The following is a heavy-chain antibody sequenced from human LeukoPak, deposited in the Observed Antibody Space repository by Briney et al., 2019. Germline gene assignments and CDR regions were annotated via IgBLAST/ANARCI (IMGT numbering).Heavy chain of an antibody. CDR1: GGSIRSYY. Sequence: SETLSLTCTVSGGSIRSYYWSWIRQPPGKGLEWIGYIYYSGSTNHNPSLKSRVTISVDTSKNQFSLKLTSVTAADTAVYYCARYRNTSGWYYFDYCGQGTLVTVSS. CDR2: IYYSGST. CDR3: ARYRNTSGWYYFDY. J-gene: IGHJ4*02. D-gene: IGHD6-19*01. V-gene: IGHV4-59*08.